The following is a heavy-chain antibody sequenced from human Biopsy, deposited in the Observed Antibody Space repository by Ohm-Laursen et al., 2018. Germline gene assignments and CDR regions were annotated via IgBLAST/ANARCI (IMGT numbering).Heavy chain of an antibody. CDR1: GGDINNYY. V-gene: IGHV4-59*08. J-gene: IGHJ1*01. CDR3: ARGSNEYGGLYFPH. D-gene: IGHD4-23*01. CDR2: ISHTGYT. Sequence: PSETLSPTCNVSGGDINNYYWTWIRQPPGKGLEWIGHISHTGYTSYKSSLKSRVTISLDTSRKHFSLRLTSLAAADTAVYYCARGSNEYGGLYFPHWGQGTLVTVSS.